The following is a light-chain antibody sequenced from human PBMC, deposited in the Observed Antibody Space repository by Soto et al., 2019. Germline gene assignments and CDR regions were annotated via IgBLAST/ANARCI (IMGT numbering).Light chain of an antibody. CDR2: GAS. CDR1: QTVNSN. V-gene: IGKV3-15*01. Sequence: EVVMTQSPVTLSVSPGERATLSCRASQTVNSNLAWYRQKPGQAPRLLIYGASTRATGIPARFSGSGSGTEFTLTISSLQSEDFAVYYCQQYNSWPPVTFGGGTKVEI. J-gene: IGKJ4*01. CDR3: QQYNSWPPVT.